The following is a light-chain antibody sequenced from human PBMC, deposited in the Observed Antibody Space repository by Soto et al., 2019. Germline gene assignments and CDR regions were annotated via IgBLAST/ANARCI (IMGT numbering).Light chain of an antibody. CDR3: PQTHSPPYS. CDR2: AAS. CDR1: QSIVTY. J-gene: IGKJ2*01. Sequence: DIQMTQSPNSLSASVGDRVTITCRASQSIVTYLNWYQQKPGKAPNLLVYAASTLQNGVPSRFSGSGAGTDFTPTITTLQPEDFATYYCPQTHSPPYSIGQGTELEI. V-gene: IGKV1-39*01.